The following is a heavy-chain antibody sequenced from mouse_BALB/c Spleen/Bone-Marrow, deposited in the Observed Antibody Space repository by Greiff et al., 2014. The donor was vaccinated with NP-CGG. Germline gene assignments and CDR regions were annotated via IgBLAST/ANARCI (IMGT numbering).Heavy chain of an antibody. D-gene: IGHD2-10*02. Sequence: VQLQQSGAELVRPGASVKVSCTASGYTFTSYWINWVKQRPGQGLEWIGNIYPSDSYTNYNQNFKDKATLTVDKSSSTAYMQLSSPTSEDSAVYYCTRQYGNYYAMDYWGQGTSVTVSS. J-gene: IGHJ4*01. CDR3: TRQYGNYYAMDY. V-gene: IGHV1-69*02. CDR2: IYPSDSYT. CDR1: GYTFTSYW.